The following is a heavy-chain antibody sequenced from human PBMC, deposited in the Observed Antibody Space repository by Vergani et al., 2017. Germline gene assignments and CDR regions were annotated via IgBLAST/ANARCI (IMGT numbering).Heavy chain of an antibody. CDR3: AKDRVVFGVVESDWYFDL. CDR2: FSGSGGST. Sequence: EVQLLESGGGLVQPGGSLRLSCAASGFTFSSYAMSWVRQAPGKGREWVSAFSGSGGSTYYADSVKGRFTISRDNSTTTLYLQMNSLGAEDTAVYYCAKDRVVFGVVESDWYFDLWSRGTLVTVSS. J-gene: IGHJ2*01. D-gene: IGHD3-3*01. V-gene: IGHV3-23*01. CDR1: GFTFSSYA.